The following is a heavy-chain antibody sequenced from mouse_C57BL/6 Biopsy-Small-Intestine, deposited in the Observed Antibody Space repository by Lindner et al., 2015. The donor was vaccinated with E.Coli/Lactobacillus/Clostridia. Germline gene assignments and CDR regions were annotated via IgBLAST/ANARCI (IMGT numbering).Heavy chain of an antibody. Sequence: VQLQESGPELVKPGASVRMSCKASGYTFTTYWMTWMKQRPGQGLEWIGDIYPGGGSTTYNEKFKSKATLTVDTSSSTAYMQLTSLSYEDSAVYYCVNYDYDDGFAYWGQGTLVTVSA. J-gene: IGHJ3*01. V-gene: IGHV1-55*01. CDR2: IYPGGGST. CDR1: GYTFTTYW. CDR3: VNYDYDDGFAY. D-gene: IGHD2-4*01.